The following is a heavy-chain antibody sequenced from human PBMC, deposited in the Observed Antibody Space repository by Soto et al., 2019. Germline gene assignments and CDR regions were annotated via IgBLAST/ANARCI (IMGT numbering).Heavy chain of an antibody. CDR3: ASGYGEY. CDR2: IYYSGST. D-gene: IGHD5-12*01. V-gene: IGHV4-59*06. Sequence: SEPLSLTCSVSGDSITSSFWHWIRQHPEKGLEWIGYIYYSGSTYYNPSLKSRVTISVDTSKNQFSLKLSSVTAADTAVYYCASGYGEYWGQGTLVTVSS. CDR1: GDSITSSF. J-gene: IGHJ4*02.